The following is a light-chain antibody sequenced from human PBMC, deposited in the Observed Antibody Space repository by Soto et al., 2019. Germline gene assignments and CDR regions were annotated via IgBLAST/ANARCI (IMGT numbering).Light chain of an antibody. CDR3: QQYNNRPPLA. Sequence: EVVMTQSPATLSVSPGERATLSCRASQSVSRHLAWYQQKPGQAPRLLIYDASTRATGIAARFSGSGSRTDFTPTISSLQSEDSPVYYCQQYNNRPPLAFGEGTKVEIK. V-gene: IGKV3-15*01. CDR2: DAS. J-gene: IGKJ1*01. CDR1: QSVSRH.